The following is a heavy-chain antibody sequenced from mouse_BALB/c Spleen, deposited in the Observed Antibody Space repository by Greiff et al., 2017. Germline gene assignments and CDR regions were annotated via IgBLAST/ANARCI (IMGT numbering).Heavy chain of an antibody. D-gene: IGHD1-1*01. CDR3: VRQDYGRGFWYFDV. CDR2: IRSKSNNYAT. Sequence: EVQLVESGGGLVQPKGSLKLSCAASGFTFNTYAMNWVRQAPGKGLEWVARIRSKSNNYATYYADSVKDRFTISRDDSQSMLYLQMNNLKTEDTAMYYCVRQDYGRGFWYFDVWGAGTTVTVSS. V-gene: IGHV10-1*02. CDR1: GFTFNTYA. J-gene: IGHJ1*01.